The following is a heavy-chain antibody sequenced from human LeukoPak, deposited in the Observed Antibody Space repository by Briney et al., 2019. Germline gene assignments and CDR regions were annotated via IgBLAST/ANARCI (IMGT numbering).Heavy chain of an antibody. Sequence: GGSLRLSCAASGFTFSSYAMSWVRQAPGKGLEWVSVVSGTGGRTYYADSVKGRFTISRDNSKNTLYLQMNSLRAEDTAIYYCAKAREVLAYYYDGSGYYLDYWGQGTLVAVSS. D-gene: IGHD3-22*01. CDR2: VSGTGGRT. V-gene: IGHV3-23*01. CDR3: AKAREVLAYYYDGSGYYLDY. J-gene: IGHJ4*02. CDR1: GFTFSSYA.